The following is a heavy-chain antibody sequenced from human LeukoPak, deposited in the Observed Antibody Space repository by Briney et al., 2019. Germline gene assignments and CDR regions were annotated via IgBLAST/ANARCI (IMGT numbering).Heavy chain of an antibody. Sequence: ASVKVSCKASGGTFSSYAISWVRQAPGQGLERMGGIIPIFGTANYAQKFQGRVTITTDESTSTAYMELSSLRSEDTAVYYCATTDSSSWIFDYWGQGTLVTVSS. V-gene: IGHV1-69*05. CDR2: IIPIFGTA. D-gene: IGHD6-13*01. J-gene: IGHJ4*02. CDR3: ATTDSSSWIFDY. CDR1: GGTFSSYA.